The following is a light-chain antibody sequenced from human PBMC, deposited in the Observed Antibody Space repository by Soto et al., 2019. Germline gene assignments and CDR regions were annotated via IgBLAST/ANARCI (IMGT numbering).Light chain of an antibody. CDR2: EGS. V-gene: IGLV2-23*01. CDR3: CSYAGSGTLV. CDR1: SSDVGSYNL. J-gene: IGLJ2*01. Sequence: QSVLTPPASVSGSPGQSITISCTGTSSDVGSYNLVSWYQQHPVKAPKLMLYEGSKRPSGVSNRFSDSKSGNTASLTISGLQAEDEADYYCCSYAGSGTLVFGGGTKLTVL.